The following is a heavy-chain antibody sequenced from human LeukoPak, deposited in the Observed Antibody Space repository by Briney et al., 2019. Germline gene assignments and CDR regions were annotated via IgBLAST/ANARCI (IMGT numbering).Heavy chain of an antibody. J-gene: IGHJ6*03. D-gene: IGHD2/OR15-2a*01. CDR2: IKEDGSEK. V-gene: IGHV3-7*01. CDR1: GFTFRNYW. CDR3: ARNSNRYMDV. Sequence: GGSLRLSCAASGFTFRNYWMRWVRQAPGKGLEWVANIKEDGSEKYYVDSVKGRFTISRDNAKNSLYLQMNSLRAEDTAVYYCARNSNRYMDVWGKGTTVTISS.